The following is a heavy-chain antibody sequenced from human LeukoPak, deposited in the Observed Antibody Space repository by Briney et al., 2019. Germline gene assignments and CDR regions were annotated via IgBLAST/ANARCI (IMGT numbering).Heavy chain of an antibody. V-gene: IGHV3-48*03. Sequence: QAGGSLRLSCAASGFTFSSYEMNWVRQAPGKGLEWVSYISSSGSTIYYADSVKGRFTISRDNAKNSLYLQMNSLRAEDTAVYYCARYPSSPYCLWEAVEAPHLDYWGQGTLVTVSS. CDR2: ISSSGSTI. J-gene: IGHJ4*02. CDR3: ARYPSSPYCLWEAVEAPHLDY. CDR1: GFTFSSYE. D-gene: IGHD2-2*01.